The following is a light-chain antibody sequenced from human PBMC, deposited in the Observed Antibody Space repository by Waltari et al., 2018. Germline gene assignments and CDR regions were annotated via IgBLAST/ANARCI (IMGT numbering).Light chain of an antibody. J-gene: IGKJ4*01. Sequence: EIVLTQSPGTLSLSPGERATLSCRASQSVSSSYLAWYQQKPGQAPRLLIYGASSRATGIPDRFSGSGSGTDFTLTISRLEPEDFAVYYCQQCGSRTLTFGGGTKVEIK. CDR2: GAS. CDR3: QQCGSRTLT. CDR1: QSVSSSY. V-gene: IGKV3-20*01.